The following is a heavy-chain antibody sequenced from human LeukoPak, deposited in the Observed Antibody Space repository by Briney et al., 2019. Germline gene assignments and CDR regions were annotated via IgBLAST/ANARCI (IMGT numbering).Heavy chain of an antibody. D-gene: IGHD2-2*03. CDR2: INSDGSSR. CDR1: GFTFSSYW. J-gene: IGHJ3*02. CDR3: ARDLDIVAIGGAFDI. Sequence: PGGSLRLSCAASGFTFSSYWMHWVRQAPGKGLVWVSRINSDGSSRSYADSVKGRFTISRDNAKNTLYLQMNSLRAEDTAVYYCARDLDIVAIGGAFDIWGQGTMVTVSS. V-gene: IGHV3-74*01.